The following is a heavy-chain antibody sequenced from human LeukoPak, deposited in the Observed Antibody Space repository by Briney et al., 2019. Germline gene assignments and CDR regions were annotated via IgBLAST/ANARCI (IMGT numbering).Heavy chain of an antibody. Sequence: VASVKVSCKASGYTFTSYDINWVRQATGQGLEWMGWMNPNSGNTGYAQKFQGRVTMTRDTSISTAYLELTTLRSDDTAVYYCARDLARVAVAGTLDYWGQGTLVTVSS. CDR3: ARDLARVAVAGTLDY. V-gene: IGHV1-8*01. J-gene: IGHJ4*02. D-gene: IGHD6-19*01. CDR2: MNPNSGNT. CDR1: GYTFTSYD.